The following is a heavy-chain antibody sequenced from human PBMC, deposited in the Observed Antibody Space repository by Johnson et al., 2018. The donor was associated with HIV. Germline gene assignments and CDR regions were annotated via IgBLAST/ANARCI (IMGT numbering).Heavy chain of an antibody. Sequence: VQLVESGGGVVQPGRSLRLSCAASGFTFSSYYMSWVRQAPGKGLQWVSGINWNGDTTTYADSVKGRFTVSRDNAKRSLYLQLSNLRAEDTALYYCATLTVRSRAFDLWGQGTLVTVSS. CDR3: ATLTVRSRAFDL. CDR2: INWNGDTT. J-gene: IGHJ3*01. D-gene: IGHD4-17*01. V-gene: IGHV3-20*04. CDR1: GFTFSSYY.